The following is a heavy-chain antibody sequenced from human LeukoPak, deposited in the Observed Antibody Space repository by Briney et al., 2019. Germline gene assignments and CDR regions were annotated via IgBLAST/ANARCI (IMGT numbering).Heavy chain of an antibody. CDR2: IKSKTDRVTT. V-gene: IGHV3-15*01. J-gene: IGHJ6*02. CDR3: TSSSWYSLSGMDV. CDR1: GFTFRNAW. Sequence: GGPLRLSCGASGFTFRNAWMSGLRHATGKGLVWVGRIKSKTDRVTTDYAEPVKGRFTISRDDSKNTLYQQMNSLKTEDTGVYYCTSSSWYSLSGMDVWGQGTTVTVSS. D-gene: IGHD6-13*01.